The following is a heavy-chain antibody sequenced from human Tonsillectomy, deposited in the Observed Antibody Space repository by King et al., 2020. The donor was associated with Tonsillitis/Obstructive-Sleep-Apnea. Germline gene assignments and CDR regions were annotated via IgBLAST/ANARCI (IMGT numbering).Heavy chain of an antibody. V-gene: IGHV4-39*02. Sequence: QLQESGPRLVRPXETLSLTCXVXGGPIXXGYYYWGXXXQPPGXXXEXXXXXXXXGTTXXTPSLXSRVTISVDTSKNHFSLILSXVTAADTAVYSCSRLWEGAQNPDYWGQGILVTVSS. CDR1: GGPIXXGYYY. CDR2: XXXXGTT. CDR3: SRLWEGAQNPDY. J-gene: IGHJ1*01. D-gene: IGHD1-26*01.